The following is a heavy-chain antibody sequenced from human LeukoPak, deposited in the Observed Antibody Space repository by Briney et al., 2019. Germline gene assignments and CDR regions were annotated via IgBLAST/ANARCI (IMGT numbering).Heavy chain of an antibody. Sequence: GASVKVSCKASGGTFSSYAISWVRQAPGQGLEWMGGIIPIFGTANYAQKFQGRVTITADESTSTAYMELSSLRSEDTAVYYCARDQTTVTTGGDDAFDIWGQGTMVTVSS. V-gene: IGHV1-69*13. CDR3: ARDQTTVTTGGDDAFDI. CDR2: IIPIFGTA. D-gene: IGHD4-17*01. CDR1: GGTFSSYA. J-gene: IGHJ3*02.